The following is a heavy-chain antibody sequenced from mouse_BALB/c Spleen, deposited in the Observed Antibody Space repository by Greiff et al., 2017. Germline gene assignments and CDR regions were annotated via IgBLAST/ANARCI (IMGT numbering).Heavy chain of an antibody. Sequence: QVQLQQPGAELVKPGASVKLSCKASGYTFTSYWMHWVKQRPGQGLEWIGEINPSNGRTNYNEKFKSKATLTVDKSSSTAYMQLSSLTSEDSAVYDCARGDDGYAYYAMDYWGQGTSVTVSS. V-gene: IGHV1S81*02. J-gene: IGHJ4*01. CDR1: GYTFTSYW. CDR2: INPSNGRT. CDR3: ARGDDGYAYYAMDY. D-gene: IGHD2-3*01.